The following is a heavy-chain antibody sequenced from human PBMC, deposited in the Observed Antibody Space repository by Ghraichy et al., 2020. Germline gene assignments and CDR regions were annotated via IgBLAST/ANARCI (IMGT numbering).Heavy chain of an antibody. V-gene: IGHV4-30-2*01. Sequence: SLNISCAVSGGSISSGGYSWSWIRQPPGKGLEWIGYIYHSGSTYYNPSLKSRVTISVDRSKNQFSLKLSSVTAADTAVYYCARGITMIVPDAFDIWGQGTMVTVSS. CDR3: ARGITMIVPDAFDI. CDR1: GGSISSGGYS. J-gene: IGHJ3*02. D-gene: IGHD3-22*01. CDR2: IYHSGST.